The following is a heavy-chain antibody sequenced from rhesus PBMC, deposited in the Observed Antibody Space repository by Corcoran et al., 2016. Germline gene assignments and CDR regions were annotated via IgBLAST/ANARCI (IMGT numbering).Heavy chain of an antibody. Sequence: QLQLQESGPGLVKPSETLSLTCAVSGGSISGYWWSWLRQPPGQGLEGIGGLDSSGSTDYNTSLKSRGTISRDTSKNQFSLKLSSVTAADTAVYYCARVTEVSPFDYWGQGVLVTVSS. J-gene: IGHJ4*01. CDR1: GGSISGYW. CDR2: LDSSGST. CDR3: ARVTEVSPFDY. V-gene: IGHV4-165*01. D-gene: IGHD2-39*01.